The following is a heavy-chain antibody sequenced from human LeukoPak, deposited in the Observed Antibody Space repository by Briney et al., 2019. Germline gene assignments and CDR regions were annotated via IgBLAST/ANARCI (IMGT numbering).Heavy chain of an antibody. D-gene: IGHD6-6*01. CDR2: IYTSGST. Sequence: SQTLSLTCTVSGGSISSGSYYWSWIRQPAGKGLEWIGRIYTSGSTNYNPSLKSRVTISVDTSKNQFSLKLSSVTAADTAVYYCARDKGIAARLDYWGQGTLVTVSS. CDR3: ARDKGIAARLDY. CDR1: GGSISSGSYY. V-gene: IGHV4-61*02. J-gene: IGHJ4*02.